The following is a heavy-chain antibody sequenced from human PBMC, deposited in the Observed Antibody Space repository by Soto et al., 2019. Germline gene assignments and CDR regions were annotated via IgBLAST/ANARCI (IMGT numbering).Heavy chain of an antibody. CDR2: VDPNGGGS. CDR1: GYSFTDYK. J-gene: IGHJ4*02. Sequence: GASVKVSCKTSGYSFTDYKLHWVRQAPGQGLEWMGWVDPNGGGSNSAQKFQGSVTMTWDTSITTAYLDLTRLTTNDTATYFCPTWVNYGDFEGFDFWGQGTLVTVSS. CDR3: PTWVNYGDFEGFDF. V-gene: IGHV1-2*04. D-gene: IGHD4-17*01.